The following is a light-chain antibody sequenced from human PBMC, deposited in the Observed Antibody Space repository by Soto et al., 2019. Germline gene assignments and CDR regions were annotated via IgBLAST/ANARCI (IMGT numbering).Light chain of an antibody. CDR1: SSDVGGYNY. CDR2: EVS. J-gene: IGLJ2*01. Sequence: QSVLTQPPSASGSPGQSVTISCTGTSSDVGGYNYVSWYQQHPVKAPKLMIYEVSKRPSGVPDRFSGSKSGNTASLTVSGRQAEDEADYYCSSYAGSNIEVVFGGGTKLTVL. CDR3: SSYAGSNIEVV. V-gene: IGLV2-8*01.